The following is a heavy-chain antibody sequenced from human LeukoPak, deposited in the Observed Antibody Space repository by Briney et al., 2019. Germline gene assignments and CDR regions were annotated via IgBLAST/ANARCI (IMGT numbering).Heavy chain of an antibody. CDR2: ISSSGYI. CDR1: GFTFSYYT. V-gene: IGHV3-21*01. CDR3: ARRDGYNSYYYGMGV. Sequence: GGSLRLSCAASGFTFSYYTMNWVRQAPGKGLEWVSSISSSGYIYYADSVKGRFTISRDNAKNSLYLQMNSLRAEDTAVYYCARRDGYNSYYYGMGVWGQGSTVTVSS. J-gene: IGHJ6*02. D-gene: IGHD5-24*01.